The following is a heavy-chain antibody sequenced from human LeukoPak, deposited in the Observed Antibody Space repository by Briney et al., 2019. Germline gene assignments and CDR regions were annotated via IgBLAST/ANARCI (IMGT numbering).Heavy chain of an antibody. CDR1: GYTFTSSE. J-gene: IGHJ6*03. Sequence: ASVRVSCKASGYTFTSSEIHWVRQAPGQGLEWMGWLNPNSGNTGYAQKFQGRVTITRNTSISTAYMELSSLRSEDTAVYYCARGAVAGSLYYYYYMDVWGKGTTVTVSS. CDR3: ARGAVAGSLYYYYYMDV. D-gene: IGHD6-19*01. CDR2: LNPNSGNT. V-gene: IGHV1-8*03.